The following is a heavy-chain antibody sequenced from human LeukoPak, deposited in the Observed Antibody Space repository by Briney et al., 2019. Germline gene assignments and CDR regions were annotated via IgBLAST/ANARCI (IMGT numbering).Heavy chain of an antibody. V-gene: IGHV3-21*01. J-gene: IGHJ5*02. CDR3: ARDRGGNDFWSGYYSNWFDP. Sequence: GGSLRLSCAGSGFTFSSSSMNWVRQAPGKGLEWVSSISSSSSYIYYADSVRGRFTISRDNAKNSLYLQMSSLRAEDTAVYYCARDRGGNDFWSGYYSNWFDPWGQGTLVTVSS. CDR2: ISSSSSYI. D-gene: IGHD3-3*01. CDR1: GFTFSSSS.